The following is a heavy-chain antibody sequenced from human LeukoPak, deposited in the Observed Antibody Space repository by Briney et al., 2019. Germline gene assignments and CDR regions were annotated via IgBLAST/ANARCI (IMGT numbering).Heavy chain of an antibody. CDR1: GFTFSSYS. Sequence: GGSLRLSCAASGFTFSSYSMNWVRQAPGKGLEWVSPISSSSRYIHYADSVKGRFTISRDNAKNSLYLQMNSLRAEDTAVYYCARDRVASGIAVAGTSDYWGQGTLVTVSS. CDR2: ISSSSRYI. CDR3: ARDRVASGIAVAGTSDY. J-gene: IGHJ4*02. V-gene: IGHV3-21*01. D-gene: IGHD6-19*01.